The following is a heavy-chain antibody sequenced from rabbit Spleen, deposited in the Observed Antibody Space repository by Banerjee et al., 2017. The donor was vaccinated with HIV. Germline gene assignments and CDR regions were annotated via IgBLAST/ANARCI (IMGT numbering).Heavy chain of an antibody. Sequence: QQLVESGGGLVKPGASLTLTCKASGIDFSSAYDMCWVRQAPGKGLELIACIYTGDGTTYYASWVNGRFTISRTSSTTVALQMTSLTAADTATYFCARGPPYAGYSSYGYVYFNLWGQGTLVTVS. CDR2: IYTGDGTT. J-gene: IGHJ4*01. D-gene: IGHD7-1*01. V-gene: IGHV1S40*01. CDR1: GIDFSSAYD. CDR3: ARGPPYAGYSSYGYVYFNL.